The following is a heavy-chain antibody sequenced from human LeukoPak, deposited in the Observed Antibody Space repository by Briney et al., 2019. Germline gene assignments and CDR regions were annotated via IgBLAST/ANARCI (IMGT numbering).Heavy chain of an antibody. Sequence: PGGSLRLSCAASGFTFSSYAMSWVRQAPGKGLEWVAVIWYDGRNEYYAESVKGRFTISRDNSKNMLYLQMNSLRAEDTAVYYCARDRTVRRYDYWGQGTLVTVSS. V-gene: IGHV3-33*08. CDR2: IWYDGRNE. CDR3: ARDRTVRRYDY. D-gene: IGHD4-23*01. CDR1: GFTFSSYA. J-gene: IGHJ4*02.